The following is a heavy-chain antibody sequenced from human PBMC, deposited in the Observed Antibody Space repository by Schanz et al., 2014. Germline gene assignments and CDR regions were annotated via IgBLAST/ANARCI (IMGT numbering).Heavy chain of an antibody. J-gene: IGHJ6*03. CDR1: GFTFSSYG. CDR2: IWYDGSNE. V-gene: IGHV3-33*08. CDR3: ARDHQWLARYYMDV. Sequence: QGQLVESGGGVVQPGRSLRLSCAASGFTFSSYGMHWVRQAPGKGLEWVALIWYDGSNEYYADSVKGRFTISRDNPKKTLYLQMNSLRAEDTAVYYCARDHQWLARYYMDVWGKGTTVTVSS. D-gene: IGHD6-19*01.